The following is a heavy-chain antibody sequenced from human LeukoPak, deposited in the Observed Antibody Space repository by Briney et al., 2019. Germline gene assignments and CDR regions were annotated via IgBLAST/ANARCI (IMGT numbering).Heavy chain of an antibody. CDR1: GFTFSSYA. V-gene: IGHV3-23*01. D-gene: IGHD2-15*01. CDR2: ISGSGGST. Sequence: PGGSLRLSCAASGFTFSSYAMSWVRQAPGKGLEWVSAISGSGGSTYYADSVKGRFTISRDNSKNTPYLQMNSLRAEDTAVYYCAKNFLGYCSGGSCYPVIYWGQGTLVTVSS. CDR3: AKNFLGYCSGGSCYPVIY. J-gene: IGHJ4*02.